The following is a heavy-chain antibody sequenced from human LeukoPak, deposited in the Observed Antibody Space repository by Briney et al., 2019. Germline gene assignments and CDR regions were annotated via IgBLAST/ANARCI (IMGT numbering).Heavy chain of an antibody. J-gene: IGHJ4*02. D-gene: IGHD1-26*01. CDR3: ARAGVVGATTSSFDY. CDR1: GYTFTSYG. V-gene: IGHV1-18*01. Sequence: ASVKVSCKASGYTFTSYGIRWVRQAPGQGLEWMGWISAYNGNTNYAQKLQGRVTMTTDTSTSTAYMELRSLRSDDTAVYYCARAGVVGATTSSFDYWGQGTLVTVSS. CDR2: ISAYNGNT.